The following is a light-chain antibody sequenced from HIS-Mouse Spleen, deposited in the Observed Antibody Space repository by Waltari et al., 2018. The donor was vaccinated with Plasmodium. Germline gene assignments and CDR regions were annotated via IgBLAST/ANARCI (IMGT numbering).Light chain of an antibody. CDR3: CSYAGSSTYWV. J-gene: IGLJ3*02. CDR1: SRDVGIYHL. V-gene: IGLV2-23*01. CDR2: EGS. Sequence: QSALTQPASVSGSPGQSITISCTGTSRDVGIYHLVSWYQQHPGKAPKLMIYEGSKRPSGVSNRFSGSKSGNTASLTISGLQAEDEADYYCCSYAGSSTYWVFGGGTKLTVL.